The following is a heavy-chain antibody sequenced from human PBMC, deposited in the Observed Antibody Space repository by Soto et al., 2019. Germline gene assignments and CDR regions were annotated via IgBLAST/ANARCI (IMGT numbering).Heavy chain of an antibody. D-gene: IGHD3-22*01. CDR1: GVTFSSYA. Sequence: GVSLSLSCAASGVTFSSYAMSWVRQAPGKGLEWVSAISGSGGSTYYADSVKGRFTISRDNSKNTLYLQMNSLRAEDTAVYYCARNRYYDSSGYYHFDYWGQGTLVTVSS. V-gene: IGHV3-23*01. CDR3: ARNRYYDSSGYYHFDY. J-gene: IGHJ4*02. CDR2: ISGSGGST.